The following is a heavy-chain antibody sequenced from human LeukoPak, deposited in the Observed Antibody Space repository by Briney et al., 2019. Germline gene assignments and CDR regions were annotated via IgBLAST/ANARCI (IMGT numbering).Heavy chain of an antibody. CDR2: ISPHSHTT. J-gene: IGHJ4*02. V-gene: IGHV1-18*01. D-gene: IGHD3-10*02. Sequence: GASVKVSCKASVHTFNNFFISSVRQAPGQGLEWVGWISPHSHTTHYADKFQGRVTMTTDTSTTTVYMELRSLRSDDAAVYFCARVQTMYYWGQGTPVTVSS. CDR3: ARVQTMYY. CDR1: VHTFNNFF.